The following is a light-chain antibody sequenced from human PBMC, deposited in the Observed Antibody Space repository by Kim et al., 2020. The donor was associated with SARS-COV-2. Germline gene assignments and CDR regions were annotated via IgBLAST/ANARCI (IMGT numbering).Light chain of an antibody. Sequence: EIVLTQSPATLSLSPGERATLSCRASQNVTKYLAWYQQKPGQAPRLVIYDASTRGTGIPARFSGSGSGTDFTLTISRLEPEDFGIYYCQQRSTWPLTFGGGTRVEIK. J-gene: IGKJ4*01. CDR2: DAS. CDR1: QNVTKY. V-gene: IGKV3-11*01. CDR3: QQRSTWPLT.